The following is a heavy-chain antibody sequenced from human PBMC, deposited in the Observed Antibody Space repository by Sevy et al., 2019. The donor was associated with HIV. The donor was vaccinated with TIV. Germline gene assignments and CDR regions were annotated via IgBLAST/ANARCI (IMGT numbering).Heavy chain of an antibody. CDR2: IIPIFGTA. CDR1: GGTFSSYA. V-gene: IGHV1-69*13. J-gene: IGHJ6*02. D-gene: IGHD2-2*01. CDR3: ARGLKGYCSNTSCYYGMDV. Sequence: ASVKVSCKASGGTFSSYAISWVRQAPGQGLEWMGGIIPIFGTANYPQKFQGRVTITADESMSTAYMELSSLRSEDTAVYYCARGLKGYCSNTSCYYGMDVWGQGTTVTVSS.